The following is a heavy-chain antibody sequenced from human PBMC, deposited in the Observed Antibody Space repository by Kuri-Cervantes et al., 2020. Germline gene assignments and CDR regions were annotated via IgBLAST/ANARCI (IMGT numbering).Heavy chain of an antibody. CDR3: ARDSTVCGGDCYSIDGAFDI. V-gene: IGHV3-66*02. CDR1: GFTVSSNY. CDR2: IYSGGST. Sequence: GESLKISCAASGFTVSSNYMSWVRQAPGKGLEWVSVIYSGGSTYYADSVKGRFTISRDNSKNTLYLQMNSLRAEDTAVYYCARDSTVCGGDCYSIDGAFDIWGQGTMVTVSS. J-gene: IGHJ3*02. D-gene: IGHD2-21*02.